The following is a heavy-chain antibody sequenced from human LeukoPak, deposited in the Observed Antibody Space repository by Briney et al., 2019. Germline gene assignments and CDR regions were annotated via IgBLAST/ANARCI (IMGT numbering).Heavy chain of an antibody. Sequence: SETLSLTCTVSGGSISGYYWSWIRQPPGKGLEWIGYIHYSGSTNYNPSLKSRVTISANMSKNQFSLRLSSVTAADTAVYYCARGYYDSSGYYLYYYYYMDVWGKGTTVTVSS. V-gene: IGHV4-59*01. D-gene: IGHD3-22*01. CDR2: IHYSGST. J-gene: IGHJ6*03. CDR1: GGSISGYY. CDR3: ARGYYDSSGYYLYYYYYMDV.